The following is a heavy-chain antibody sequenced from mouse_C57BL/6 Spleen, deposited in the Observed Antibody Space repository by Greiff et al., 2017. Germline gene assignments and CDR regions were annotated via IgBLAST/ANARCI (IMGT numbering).Heavy chain of an antibody. V-gene: IGHV1-15*01. CDR2: IDPETGGT. CDR1: GYTFTDYE. D-gene: IGHD2-4*01. J-gene: IGHJ3*01. Sequence: VKVVESGAELVRPGASVTLSCKASGYTFTDYEMHWVKQTPVHGLEWIGAIDPETGGTAYNQKFKGKAILTADKSSSTAYMELRSLTSEDSAVYYCTRSGYDYVAWFAYWGQGTLVTVSA. CDR3: TRSGYDYVAWFAY.